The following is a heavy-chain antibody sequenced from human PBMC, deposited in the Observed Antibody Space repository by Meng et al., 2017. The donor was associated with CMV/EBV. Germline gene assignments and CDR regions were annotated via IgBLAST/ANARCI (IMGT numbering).Heavy chain of an antibody. CDR1: GGTFSSYA. Sequence: SVKVSCKASGGTFSSYAISWVRQAPGQGLEWMGGIIPIFGTANYAQKVQGRVTITTDESTSTAYMELSSLRSEDTAVYYCARDQTIHQQLGDGWFDPWGQGTLVTVSS. V-gene: IGHV1-69*05. D-gene: IGHD6-13*01. CDR3: ARDQTIHQQLGDGWFDP. J-gene: IGHJ5*02. CDR2: IIPIFGTA.